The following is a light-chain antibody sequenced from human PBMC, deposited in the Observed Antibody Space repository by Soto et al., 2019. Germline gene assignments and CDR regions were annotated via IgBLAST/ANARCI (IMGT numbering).Light chain of an antibody. Sequence: DIQMTQSPSSVSASVGDRVTITCQASQGISRSLAWYQQKPGKAPKLLIYSASSLQSGVPSRFSGSGSGTEFTLTISSLQPDDIATYYCQQYSHLITFGQGTRLEIK. J-gene: IGKJ5*01. CDR3: QQYSHLIT. CDR2: SAS. CDR1: QGISRS. V-gene: IGKV1-12*01.